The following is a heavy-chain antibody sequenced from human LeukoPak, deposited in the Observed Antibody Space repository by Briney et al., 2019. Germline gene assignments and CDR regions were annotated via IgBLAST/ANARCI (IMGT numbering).Heavy chain of an antibody. CDR3: ATGGSYLGYYYYYMDV. V-gene: IGHV1-24*01. D-gene: IGHD1-26*01. Sequence: ASVKVSCKVSGYTLTELSMHWVRQAPGRGLEWMGGFDPEDGETIYAQKFQGRVTMTEDTSTDTAYMELSSLRSEDTAVYYCATGGSYLGYYYYYMDVWGKGTTVTVSS. J-gene: IGHJ6*03. CDR1: GYTLTELS. CDR2: FDPEDGET.